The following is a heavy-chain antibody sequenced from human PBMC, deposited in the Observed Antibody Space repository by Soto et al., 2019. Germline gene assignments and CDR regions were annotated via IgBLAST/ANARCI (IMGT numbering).Heavy chain of an antibody. CDR2: ISAYNGNT. Sequence: ASVKVSCKASGYTFTSYCISWVRHAPGQGLEWMGWISAYNGNTNYAQKLQGRVTMTTDTSTSTAYMELRSLRSDDTAVYYCARVTSGYDYTLLDYWGQGTLVTVSS. D-gene: IGHD5-12*01. CDR3: ARVTSGYDYTLLDY. CDR1: GYTFTSYC. V-gene: IGHV1-18*01. J-gene: IGHJ4*02.